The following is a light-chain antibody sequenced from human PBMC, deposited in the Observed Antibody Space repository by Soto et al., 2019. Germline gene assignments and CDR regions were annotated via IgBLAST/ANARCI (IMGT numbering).Light chain of an antibody. CDR3: QHYNSYSEA. Sequence: VIWITHSPSLRFTSTGDRVTISCRLSQGISSYLAWYQQKPGKAPELLIYAASTLQSGVPSRFSGSGSGTEFTLTISSLQPDDFATYYCQHYNSYSEAFGQGTKVDI. CDR2: AAS. V-gene: IGKV1D-8*03. CDR1: QGISSY. J-gene: IGKJ1*01.